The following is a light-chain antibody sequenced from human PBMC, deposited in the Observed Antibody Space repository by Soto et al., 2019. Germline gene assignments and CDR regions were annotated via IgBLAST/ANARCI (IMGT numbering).Light chain of an antibody. J-gene: IGKJ4*01. CDR1: HSVLSSSNNKNY. CDR3: QHYYSSPLT. CDR2: WAS. Sequence: DLVITQSPDSVSLSLGYRSTINCKAIHSVLSSSNNKNYLAWYQQKPGQPPKVVIYWASTRGSGVPDRFSGSGSGTDFTLTISSLQAEDVAVYYCQHYYSSPLTFGGGTKVDIK. V-gene: IGKV4-1*01.